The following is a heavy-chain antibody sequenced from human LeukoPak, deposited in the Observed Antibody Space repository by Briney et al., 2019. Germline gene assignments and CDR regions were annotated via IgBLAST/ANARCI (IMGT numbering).Heavy chain of an antibody. J-gene: IGHJ4*02. CDR1: GDSISTSY. Sequence: SSETLSLTCTVSGDSISTSYWGSVRQPPGKGLEWIGYIYYTGNTNSNPSLKSRVTISVDTSKNQFYLKLTSVTAADTAVYCCARARLDFWSGYFDYGGQGTLVTVSS. CDR3: ARARLDFWSGYFDY. V-gene: IGHV4-59*01. D-gene: IGHD3-3*01. CDR2: IYYTGNT.